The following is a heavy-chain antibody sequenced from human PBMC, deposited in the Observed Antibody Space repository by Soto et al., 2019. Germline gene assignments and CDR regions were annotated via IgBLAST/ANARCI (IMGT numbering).Heavy chain of an antibody. Sequence: GGSLRLSCSASGFTFSSYGMHWVRQAPGKGLEWVAVIWYDGSNKYYADSVKGRFTISRDNSKNTLYLQMNSLRAEDTAVYYCARTHTATDSTWSYYYYGMDVWGQGTTVTVSS. CDR1: GFTFSSYG. D-gene: IGHD5-18*01. CDR3: ARTHTATDSTWSYYYYGMDV. V-gene: IGHV3-33*01. J-gene: IGHJ6*02. CDR2: IWYDGSNK.